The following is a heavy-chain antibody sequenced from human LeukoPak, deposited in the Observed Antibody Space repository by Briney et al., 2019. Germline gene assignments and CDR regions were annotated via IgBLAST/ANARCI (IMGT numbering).Heavy chain of an antibody. D-gene: IGHD2-2*01. CDR3: ASIPAAMHSDAFDI. J-gene: IGHJ3*02. V-gene: IGHV4-4*02. Sequence: PSETLSLTCAVSGGSISSSNWWSWVRQPPGKGLEWIGEIYHSGSTNYNPSLKSRVTISVDKSKNQFSLKLSSVTAADTAVYYCASIPAAMHSDAFDIWGQGTMVTVSS. CDR1: GGSISSSNW. CDR2: IYHSGST.